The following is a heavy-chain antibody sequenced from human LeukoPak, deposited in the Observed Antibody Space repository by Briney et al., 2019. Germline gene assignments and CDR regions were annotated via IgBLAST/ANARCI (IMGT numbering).Heavy chain of an antibody. D-gene: IGHD6-19*01. CDR3: ARQASRGLYGGGDY. CDR2: IYYSGST. Sequence: PSETLSLTCTVSGGSISSSSYYWGWIRQPPGKGLEWIGSIYYSGSTYYNPSLKSRVTISVDMSKNQFSLKQSSVTAADTAVYYCARQASRGLYGGGDYWGQGTLVTVSS. J-gene: IGHJ4*02. CDR1: GGSISSSSYY. V-gene: IGHV4-39*01.